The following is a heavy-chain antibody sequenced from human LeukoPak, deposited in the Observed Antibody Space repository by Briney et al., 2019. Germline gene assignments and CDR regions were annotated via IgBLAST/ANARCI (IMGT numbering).Heavy chain of an antibody. D-gene: IGHD3-22*01. CDR1: GFTFSSYG. V-gene: IGHV3-33*01. CDR3: ARDSNPAKRITMIVVVPDSYYYYGMDV. J-gene: IGHJ6*02. CDR2: IWYDGSNK. Sequence: GGSLRLSCAASGFTFSSYGMHWVRQAPGKGLEWVAVIWYDGSNKYYADSVKGRFTISRDNSKNTLYLQMNSLRAEDTAVYYCARDSNPAKRITMIVVVPDSYYYYGMDVWGQGTTVTVSS.